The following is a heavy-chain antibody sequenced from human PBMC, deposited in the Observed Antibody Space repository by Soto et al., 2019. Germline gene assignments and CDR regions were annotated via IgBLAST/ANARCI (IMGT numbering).Heavy chain of an antibody. Sequence: EVQLVESGGGLIQPGGSLRLSCAASGFNVSSNYMSWVRQAPGKGLEWLSVIYSGGSTYYAESVKGRFTISRDNSKNALNLPMNALIVEDTAVYYCARGPHVGISTSWGQGTLVTVSS. J-gene: IGHJ4*02. D-gene: IGHD2-2*01. CDR2: IYSGGST. CDR3: ARGPHVGISTS. V-gene: IGHV3-53*01. CDR1: GFNVSSNY.